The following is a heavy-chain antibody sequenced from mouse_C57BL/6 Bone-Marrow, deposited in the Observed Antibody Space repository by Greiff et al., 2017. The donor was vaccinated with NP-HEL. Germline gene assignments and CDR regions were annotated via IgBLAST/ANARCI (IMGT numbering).Heavy chain of an antibody. J-gene: IGHJ2*01. D-gene: IGHD2-4*01. CDR2: IYPRSGNT. CDR1: GYTFTSYG. CDR3: ARHDYDSFDY. Sequence: VQLQQSGAELARPGASVKLSCKASGYTFTSYGISWVKQRTGQGLEWIGEIYPRSGNTYYNEKFKGKATLTADKSSSTAYMELRSLTSEDSAIYFCARHDYDSFDYWGQGTTLTVSS. V-gene: IGHV1-81*01.